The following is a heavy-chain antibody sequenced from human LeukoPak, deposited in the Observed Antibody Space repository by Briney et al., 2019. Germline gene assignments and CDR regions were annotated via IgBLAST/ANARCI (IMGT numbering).Heavy chain of an antibody. CDR1: GDSFSSNSAT. Sequence: SQTLSLTCAISGDSFSSNSATWNWIRQSPSRGLGWLGRTYYRSKWHYDYAVSVKSRITINPDTSKNQFSLQLNSVTPEDTAVYYCANIAPEGYDAFDIWGQGTMVTVSS. J-gene: IGHJ3*02. D-gene: IGHD6-13*01. CDR3: ANIAPEGYDAFDI. V-gene: IGHV6-1*01. CDR2: TYYRSKWHY.